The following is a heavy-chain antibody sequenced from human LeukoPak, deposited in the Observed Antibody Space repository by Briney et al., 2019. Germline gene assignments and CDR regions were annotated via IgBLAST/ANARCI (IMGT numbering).Heavy chain of an antibody. CDR3: AKAIHPIAANSYYYYGMDV. D-gene: IGHD6-13*01. V-gene: IGHV3-30-3*01. Sequence: GRSLRLSCAASGFTFSDFAMHWIRQAPGKGLEWVAILSFDGSHKYYTDSVKGRFTISRDNSKNTLYLQMNSLRAEDTAVYYCAKAIHPIAANSYYYYGMDVWGQGTTVTVSS. CDR2: LSFDGSHK. CDR1: GFTFSDFA. J-gene: IGHJ6*02.